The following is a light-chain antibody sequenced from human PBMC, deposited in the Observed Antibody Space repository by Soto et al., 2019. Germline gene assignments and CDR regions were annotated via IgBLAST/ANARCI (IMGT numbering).Light chain of an antibody. Sequence: EIVLTQSPATLSLSPGERATLSCRASQSVSSYLAWYQQKPGQAPRLLIYGASSRATGIPDRFSGSGSGTEFTPPLNDLEPEYFAVYYCQPFGNSLWTFRQGTKVDIK. CDR3: QPFGNSLWT. J-gene: IGKJ1*01. CDR2: GAS. V-gene: IGKV3-20*01. CDR1: QSVSSY.